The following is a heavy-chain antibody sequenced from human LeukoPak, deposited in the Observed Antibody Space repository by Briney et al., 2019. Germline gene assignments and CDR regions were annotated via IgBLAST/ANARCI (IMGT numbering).Heavy chain of an antibody. V-gene: IGHV3-21*04. CDR1: GFTFSSYS. CDR3: AKWSKYTYGYFDY. Sequence: GGSLRLSCAASGFTFSSYSMNWVRQAPGKGLEWVSSISSSSSYIYYADSVKGRFTISRDNSKNTLYLQMNSLRAEDTAVFYCAKWSKYTYGYFDYWGQGTLVTVSS. J-gene: IGHJ4*02. D-gene: IGHD5-18*01. CDR2: ISSSSSYI.